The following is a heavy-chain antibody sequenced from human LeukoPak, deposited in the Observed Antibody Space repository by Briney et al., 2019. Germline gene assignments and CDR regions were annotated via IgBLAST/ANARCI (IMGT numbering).Heavy chain of an antibody. J-gene: IGHJ4*02. D-gene: IGHD3-22*01. Sequence: SETLSLTCNVSGGSLSGYYWSWIRQPPGKGLEWIGYIYYSGSTNYNPSLKSRVTISVDTSKNQFSLKLSSVTTADTAVYYCARGRARDSSGYPNYWGQGTLVTVSS. CDR1: GGSLSGYY. CDR2: IYYSGST. CDR3: ARGRARDSSGYPNY. V-gene: IGHV4-59*01.